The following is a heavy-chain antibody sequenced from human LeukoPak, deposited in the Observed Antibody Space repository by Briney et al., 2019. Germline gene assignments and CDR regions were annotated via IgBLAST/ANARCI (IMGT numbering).Heavy chain of an antibody. CDR1: GFTFSTYS. D-gene: IGHD2-2*01. J-gene: IGHJ6*04. CDR2: IDTGTSTI. V-gene: IGHV3-48*01. CDR3: ARDCSSTSCYDV. Sequence: PGGSLRLSCAASGFTFSTYSMNWVRQAPGKGLEWVSYIDTGTSTIYYADSVKGRFTISRDNSKNTLYLQMNSLRAEDTAVYYCARDCSSTSCYDVWGKGTTVTISS.